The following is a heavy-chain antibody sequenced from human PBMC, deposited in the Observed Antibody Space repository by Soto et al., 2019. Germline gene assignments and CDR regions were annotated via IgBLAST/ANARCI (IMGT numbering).Heavy chain of an antibody. V-gene: IGHV4-30-2*01. Sequence: SETLSLTCAVSGGSISSGGYSWSWIRQPPGKGLEWIGYIYHSGSTYYNPSLKSRVTISVDRSKNQFSLKLSSVTAANTAVYYCARGIAAAGMVWFDPWGQGTPVTVSS. J-gene: IGHJ5*02. CDR2: IYHSGST. CDR3: ARGIAAAGMVWFDP. D-gene: IGHD6-13*01. CDR1: GGSISSGGYS.